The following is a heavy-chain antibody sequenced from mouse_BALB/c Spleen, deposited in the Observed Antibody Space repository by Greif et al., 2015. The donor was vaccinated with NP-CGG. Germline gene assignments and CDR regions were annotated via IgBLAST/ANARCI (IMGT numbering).Heavy chain of an antibody. Sequence: VQLKESGAELVRPGALVKLSCKASGFNIKDYYMHWVKQRPEQGLEWIGWIDPENGNTIYDPKFQGKASITADTSSNTAYLQLSSLTSEDTAVYYCSVGPVVAPPCWGQGTLVTVSA. V-gene: IGHV14-1*02. CDR3: SVGPVVAPPC. CDR2: IDPENGNT. D-gene: IGHD1-1*01. J-gene: IGHJ3*01. CDR1: GFNIKDYY.